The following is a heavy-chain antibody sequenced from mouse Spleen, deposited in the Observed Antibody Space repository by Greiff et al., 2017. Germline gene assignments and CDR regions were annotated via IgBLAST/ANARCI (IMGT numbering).Heavy chain of an antibody. CDR3: AGRTVYWYFDV. CDR1: GYTFTDYN. J-gene: IGHJ1*01. CDR2: INPNNGGT. Sequence: VQLQQSGPELVKPGASVKIPCKASGYTFTDYNMDWVKQSHGKSLEWIGDINPNNGGTIYNQKFKGKATLTVDKSSSTAYMEIRSLTSEDTAVYYCAGRTVYWYFDVWGAGTTVTVSS. V-gene: IGHV1-18*01.